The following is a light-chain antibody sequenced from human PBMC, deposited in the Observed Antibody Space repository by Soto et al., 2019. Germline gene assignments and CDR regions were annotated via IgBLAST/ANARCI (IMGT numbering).Light chain of an antibody. CDR2: AAS. Sequence: AIQMTQSPSSLSASVVDRVTITCRASQGIRNDLGWYQQKPGKAPKLLIYAASSLQSGVPSRFSGSGSGTDFTLTISSLQPEDFATYYCLKDYNYPWKFGQGTKVDIK. V-gene: IGKV1-6*01. J-gene: IGKJ1*01. CDR1: QGIRND. CDR3: LKDYNYPWK.